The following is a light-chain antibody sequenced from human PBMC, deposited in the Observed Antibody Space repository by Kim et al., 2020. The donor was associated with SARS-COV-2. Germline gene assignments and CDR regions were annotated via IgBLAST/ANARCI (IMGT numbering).Light chain of an antibody. V-gene: IGKV1-27*01. Sequence: SLGDKFTSTGRESQGINTYLAWYQQKPGKLPTLLIYGASTLQSGVPSRFSGSGSGTDFTLSISSLQSEDVATYYCQKYDNGIRTFGPGTKVDIK. J-gene: IGKJ1*01. CDR3: QKYDNGIRT. CDR1: QGINTY. CDR2: GAS.